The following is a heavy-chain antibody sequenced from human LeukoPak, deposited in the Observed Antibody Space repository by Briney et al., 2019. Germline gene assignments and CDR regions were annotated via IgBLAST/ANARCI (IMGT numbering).Heavy chain of an antibody. Sequence: GGSLRLSCAASGFTFSSYSMNWVRQAPGKGLEWVSSISSSSSYIYYADSVKGRFTISRDNAKNSLYLQMNSLRAEDTAVYYCARSGLGGRPVFDYWGQGTLVTVSS. CDR1: GFTFSSYS. CDR2: ISSSSSYI. D-gene: IGHD1-26*01. J-gene: IGHJ4*02. CDR3: ARSGLGGRPVFDY. V-gene: IGHV3-21*01.